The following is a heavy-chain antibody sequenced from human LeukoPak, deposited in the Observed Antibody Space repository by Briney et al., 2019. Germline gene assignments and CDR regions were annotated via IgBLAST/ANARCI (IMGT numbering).Heavy chain of an antibody. J-gene: IGHJ4*02. CDR3: AKDRAGVDY. D-gene: IGHD3-10*01. Sequence: PGGSLRLSCAATGFTFSNYAIHWGRQAPGKGLEWVAFISDDGSRQHYADSVKGRFTISRDSSKNTLNLQMNSLRAEDTAVYYCAKDRAGVDYWGQGTLVTVSS. CDR1: GFTFSNYA. V-gene: IGHV3-30-3*01. CDR2: ISDDGSRQ.